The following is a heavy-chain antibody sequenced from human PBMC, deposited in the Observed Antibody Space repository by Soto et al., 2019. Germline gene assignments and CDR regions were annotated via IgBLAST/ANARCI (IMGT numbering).Heavy chain of an antibody. J-gene: IGHJ4*02. V-gene: IGHV3-23*01. CDR1: GFTFSSYA. Sequence: EVQLLESGGGLVQPGGSLRLSCAASGFTFSSYAMSWVRQVPGKGVEWFSGISGSGGSTYYAGSVKGRFTISRDNSKNTLYLQMNSLRAEDTAVYYCAKWWELLPHFDYWGQGTLVTVSS. CDR2: ISGSGGST. CDR3: AKWWELLPHFDY. D-gene: IGHD1-26*01.